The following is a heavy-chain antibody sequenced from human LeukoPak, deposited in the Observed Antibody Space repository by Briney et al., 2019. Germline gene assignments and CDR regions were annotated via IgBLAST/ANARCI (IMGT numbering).Heavy chain of an antibody. CDR1: GFTFSSYW. V-gene: IGHV3-7*01. J-gene: IGHJ4*02. D-gene: IGHD3-10*01. CDR3: ARDYLFHYGSGSYYIGGIDY. CDR2: IKQDGSEK. Sequence: GGSLRLSCAASGFTFSSYWMSWVRQAPGKGLEWVANIKQDGSEKYYVDSVKGRFTISRDNAKNSLYLQMNSLRAEDTAVYYCARDYLFHYGSGSYYIGGIDYWGQGTLVTVSS.